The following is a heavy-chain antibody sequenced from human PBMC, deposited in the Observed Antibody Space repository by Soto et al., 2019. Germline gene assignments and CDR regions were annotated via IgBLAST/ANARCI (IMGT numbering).Heavy chain of an antibody. CDR1: GGTFSSYT. Sequence: ASVKVSCKASGGTFSSYTISWVRQAPGQGLEWMGRIIPILGIANYAQKFQGRVTITADKSTSTAYMELSSLRSEDTAVYYCARDVGPERPEPDFDYWGQGTLVTVSS. V-gene: IGHV1-69*04. J-gene: IGHJ4*02. CDR2: IIPILGIA. D-gene: IGHD1-1*01. CDR3: ARDVGPERPEPDFDY.